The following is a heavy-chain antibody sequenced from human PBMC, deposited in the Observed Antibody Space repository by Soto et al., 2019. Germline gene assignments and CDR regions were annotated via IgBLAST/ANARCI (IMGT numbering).Heavy chain of an antibody. J-gene: IGHJ6*03. CDR2: IYPGDSDT. Sequence: GESLKISCKGSGYSFTSYWIGWVRQMPGKGLEWMGIIYPGDSDTRYSPSFQGQVTISADKSISTAYLQWSSLKASDTAMYYCARQGQLEQLYYYYYMDVWGKGTTVTVSS. CDR1: GYSFTSYW. CDR3: ARQGQLEQLYYYYYMDV. V-gene: IGHV5-51*01. D-gene: IGHD6-13*01.